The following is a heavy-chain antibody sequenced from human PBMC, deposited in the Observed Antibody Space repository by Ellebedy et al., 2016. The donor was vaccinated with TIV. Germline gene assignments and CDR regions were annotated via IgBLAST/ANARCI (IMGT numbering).Heavy chain of an antibody. CDR1: GFTLSSYW. CDR3: AKIGAAGIPFYYYYYGMDV. J-gene: IGHJ6*02. D-gene: IGHD6-13*01. CDR2: INQDGSEK. Sequence: GESLKISCAASGFTLSSYWMSWVRQAPGKGLEWVANINQDGSEKYYVDSVKGRFTISRDNSKNTLYLQMNSLRAEDTAVYYCAKIGAAGIPFYYYYYGMDVWGQGTTVTVSS. V-gene: IGHV3-7*01.